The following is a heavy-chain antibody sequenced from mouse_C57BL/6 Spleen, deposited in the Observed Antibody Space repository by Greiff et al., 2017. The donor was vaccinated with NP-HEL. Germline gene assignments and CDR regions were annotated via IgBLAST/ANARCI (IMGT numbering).Heavy chain of an antibody. J-gene: IGHJ3*01. CDR2: ISSGSSTI. CDR1: GFTFSDYG. CDR3: ASPVYYSGSSYDWFAY. D-gene: IGHD1-1*01. Sequence: DVKLEESGGGLVKPGGSLKLSCAASGFTFSDYGMHWVRQAPEKGLEWVAYISSGSSTIYYADTVKGRFTITRDNAKNTLFMQMTSLRSEDTAMDYGASPVYYSGSSYDWFAYWGQGTLVTVSA. V-gene: IGHV5-17*01.